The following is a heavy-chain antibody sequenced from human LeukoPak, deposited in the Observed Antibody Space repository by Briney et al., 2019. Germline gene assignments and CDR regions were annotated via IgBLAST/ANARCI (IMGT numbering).Heavy chain of an antibody. J-gene: IGHJ4*02. CDR1: GYTFTSYG. CDR3: ARCGSDYYDSSRYYYYFDY. D-gene: IGHD3-22*01. CDR2: ISAYNGNT. V-gene: IGHV1-18*01. Sequence: ASVKVSCKASGYTFTSYGISWVRQAPGQGLEWMGWISAYNGNTNYAQKLQGRVTMTTDTSTSTAYMELRSLRSDDTAVYYCARCGSDYYDSSRYYYYFDYWGQGTLVTVSS.